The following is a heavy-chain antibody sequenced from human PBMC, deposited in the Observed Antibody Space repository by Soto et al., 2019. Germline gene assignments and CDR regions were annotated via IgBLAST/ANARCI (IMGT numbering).Heavy chain of an antibody. CDR2: IIPIFGTA. CDR1: GGTFSSYA. CDR3: ATRQDIVVVPAAVGYYYYYGMDV. Sequence: ASVKVSCKASGGTFSSYAISWVRQAPGQGLEWMGGIIPIFGTANYAQKYQGRVTITADESTSTAYMEMSSLRSEDTAVYYCATRQDIVVVPAAVGYYYYYGMDVWGQGTTVTVSS. V-gene: IGHV1-69*13. D-gene: IGHD2-2*01. J-gene: IGHJ6*02.